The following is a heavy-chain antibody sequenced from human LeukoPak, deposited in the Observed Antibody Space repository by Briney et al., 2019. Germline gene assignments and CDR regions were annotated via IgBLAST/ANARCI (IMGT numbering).Heavy chain of an antibody. Sequence: ASVKVSCKASGYTFTSYYMHWVRQAPGQGLEWMGIINPSGGSTSYAQKSQGRVTMTRDTSTSTVYMELSSLRSEDTAVYYCARDFPTDGTVTTGFDYWGQGTLVTVSS. D-gene: IGHD4-17*01. CDR3: ARDFPTDGTVTTGFDY. V-gene: IGHV1-46*01. CDR1: GYTFTSYY. J-gene: IGHJ4*02. CDR2: INPSGGST.